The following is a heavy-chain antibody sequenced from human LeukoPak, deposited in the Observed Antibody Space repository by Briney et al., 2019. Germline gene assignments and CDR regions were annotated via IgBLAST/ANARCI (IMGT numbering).Heavy chain of an antibody. CDR1: GFSVSSTY. CDR2: IYSGGNT. D-gene: IGHD3-10*01. J-gene: IGHJ4*02. Sequence: QPGGSLRLSCAASGFSVSSTYMSWVRQAPGKGLEWVSIIYSGGNTYYADSVKGRFTISRDNSKNTLYLQVNSLRGEDTAVYYCAKDPMVRGSTYDYWGQGTLVTVSS. V-gene: IGHV3-53*01. CDR3: AKDPMVRGSTYDY.